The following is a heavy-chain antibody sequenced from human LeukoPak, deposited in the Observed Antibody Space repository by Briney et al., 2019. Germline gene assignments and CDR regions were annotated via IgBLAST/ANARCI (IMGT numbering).Heavy chain of an antibody. CDR1: GYSFTSYW. J-gene: IGHJ4*02. CDR2: IYPGDSDT. D-gene: IGHD6-13*01. Sequence: GESLKISCKGSGYSFTSYWIGWVRQMPGKGLEWMGIIYPGDSDTRYSPSLQGQVAISADKSISTAYLQWSSLKASDTAMYYCARPPDSSSWYYFDYWGQGTLVTVSS. V-gene: IGHV5-51*01. CDR3: ARPPDSSSWYYFDY.